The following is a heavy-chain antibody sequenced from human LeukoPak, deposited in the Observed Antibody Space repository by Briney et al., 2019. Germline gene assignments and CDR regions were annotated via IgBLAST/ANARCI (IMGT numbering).Heavy chain of an antibody. CDR2: IKQDGNEK. CDR1: GFTFSTYW. V-gene: IGHV3-7*01. D-gene: IGHD3-22*01. CDR3: ARGSSGYLFDY. Sequence: GGSLRLSCAASGFTFSTYWMSWVRQAPGKGLEWVANIKQDGNEKYYVDSVKGRFTISRDNAKNSLYLQMNSLRAEDTAVYYCARGSSGYLFDYWGQGTLVTVSS. J-gene: IGHJ4*02.